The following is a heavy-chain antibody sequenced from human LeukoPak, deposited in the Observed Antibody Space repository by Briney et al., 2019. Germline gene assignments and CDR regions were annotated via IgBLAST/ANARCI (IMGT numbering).Heavy chain of an antibody. Sequence: ASVKVSCKASGYTFVSYGISWVRQAPGQGLEWMGWISGYNGKTKYIQSLQGRVTMTIDTSASTAYMELRGLRSDDTAVYYFARDRIDSSPDYYMDVSGKGTTVTVSS. V-gene: IGHV1-18*01. J-gene: IGHJ6*03. CDR3: ARDRIDSSPDYYMDV. D-gene: IGHD2/OR15-2a*01. CDR1: GYTFVSYG. CDR2: ISGYNGKT.